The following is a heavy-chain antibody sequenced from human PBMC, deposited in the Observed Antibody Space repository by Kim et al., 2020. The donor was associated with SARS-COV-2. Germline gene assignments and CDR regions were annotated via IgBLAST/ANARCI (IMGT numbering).Heavy chain of an antibody. V-gene: IGHV4-39*01. D-gene: IGHD2-21*02. J-gene: IGHJ5*02. Sequence: SETLSLTCSVSGGSVSDSFHWWGWLRQPPGKRLEWIGIVRHGGETYYNPSVDSRVLLSVDASKNEFYLNLRSVTAPDSAMYYCGRFRQVTASSLLDLWGQGILVTVSS. CDR3: GRFRQVTASSLLDL. CDR1: GGSVSDSFHW. CDR2: VRHGGET.